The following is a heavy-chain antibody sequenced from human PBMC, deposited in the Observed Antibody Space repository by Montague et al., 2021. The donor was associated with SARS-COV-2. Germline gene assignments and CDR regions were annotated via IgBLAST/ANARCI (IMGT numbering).Heavy chain of an antibody. J-gene: IGHJ4*02. D-gene: IGHD3-9*01. CDR3: ARPSYYDILTGNGGLEY. CDR1: KFSFSRYA. V-gene: IGHV3-30*04. Sequence: SLRLSCAASKFSFSRYALHLVRQAPGKGLEWVAVISYVGSNQYYADSVKGRFTISRDNSKNTLYLQMSNLRAEDTAVYYCARPSYYDILTGNGGLEYWGQGTLVTVSS. CDR2: ISYVGSNQ.